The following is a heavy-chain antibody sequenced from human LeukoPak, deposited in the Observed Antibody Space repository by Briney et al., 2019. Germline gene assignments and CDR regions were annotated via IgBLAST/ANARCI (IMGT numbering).Heavy chain of an antibody. Sequence: SETLSLTCAVSGGSISSGGYSWSWIRQPPGKGLEWIGYIYHSGSTYYNPSLKSRVTISVDRSKNQFSLKLSSVIAADTAVYYCARGFGEYYFDYWGQGTLVTVSS. CDR2: IYHSGST. J-gene: IGHJ4*02. CDR1: GGSISSGGYS. V-gene: IGHV4-30-2*01. D-gene: IGHD3-10*01. CDR3: ARGFGEYYFDY.